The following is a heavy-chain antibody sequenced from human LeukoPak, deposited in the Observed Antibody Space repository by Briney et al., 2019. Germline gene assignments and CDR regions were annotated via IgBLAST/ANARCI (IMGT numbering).Heavy chain of an antibody. V-gene: IGHV1-18*01. J-gene: IGHJ6*03. CDR2: ITTYNGNT. CDR3: ARGIVPAARDYYSYYMDV. D-gene: IGHD2-2*01. CDR1: GYTFSSYG. Sequence: GASVKVSCKASGYTFSSYGLSWVRQAPGQGLEWMWRITTYNGNTKYAQNLQGRVTMTTDTSTSTASMELRSLRSDDTAVYYCARGIVPAARDYYSYYMDVWGKGTTVTVSS.